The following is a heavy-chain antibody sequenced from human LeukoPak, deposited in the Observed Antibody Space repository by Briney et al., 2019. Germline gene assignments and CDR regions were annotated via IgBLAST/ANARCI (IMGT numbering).Heavy chain of an antibody. J-gene: IGHJ6*03. CDR2: INPNSGDT. V-gene: IGHV1-2*02. Sequence: GASVKVSCQASGYTFTGYYMHWVRQAPGQGLEWMGWINPNSGDTNYAQKFQGGVTMTRDTSISTAYMELSRLRSDDTAVYYCARGVTGIYYYYYMDVWGKGTTVTVSS. CDR3: ARGVTGIYYYYYMDV. CDR1: GYTFTGYY. D-gene: IGHD3-10*01.